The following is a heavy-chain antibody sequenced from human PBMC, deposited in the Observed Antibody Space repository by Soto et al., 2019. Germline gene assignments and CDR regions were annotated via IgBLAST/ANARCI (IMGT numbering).Heavy chain of an antibody. CDR1: GFNFRSYA. CDR3: AKGRGSSWTIDY. V-gene: IGHV3-23*01. J-gene: IGHJ4*01. Sequence: DVELSESGGGLVQPGGSLRLSCAASGFNFRSYAMSWVRRAPGKGLEWVSAISASGNTSYFADAVRGRFTISRDNSKNKLYLQVSSRRVEDTAEYFCAKGRGSSWTIDYWGHGTLVTVSS. CDR2: ISASGNTS. D-gene: IGHD6-13*01.